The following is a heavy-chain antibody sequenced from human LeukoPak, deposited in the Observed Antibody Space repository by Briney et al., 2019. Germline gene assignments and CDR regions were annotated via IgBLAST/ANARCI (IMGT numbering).Heavy chain of an antibody. D-gene: IGHD2-15*01. CDR3: ATSRPRKYCSGGSCYSNYFDY. CDR2: ISYDGSNK. Sequence: GALRLSRTAPGFTFSSYTMHWVRQAPGTGLETVAAISYDGSNKYYADSVKGRFTISRDNYNNTLYLQMNSLRAEDTAVYYCATSRPRKYCSGGSCYSNYFDYWGQGTLVTVSS. V-gene: IGHV3-30*01. J-gene: IGHJ4*02. CDR1: GFTFSSYT.